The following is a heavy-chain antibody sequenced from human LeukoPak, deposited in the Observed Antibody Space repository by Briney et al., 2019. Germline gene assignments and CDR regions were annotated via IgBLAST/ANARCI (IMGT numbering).Heavy chain of an antibody. CDR2: IYHSGST. J-gene: IGHJ5*02. V-gene: IGHV4-4*02. CDR3: ARKYPDHWFDP. Sequence: SETLSLTCVVSGGSISSSNWWSWVRQPPGKGLEWIGEIYHSGSTNYNPSLKSRVTISVGKSKNQFSLKLSSVTAADTAVYYCARKYPDHWFDPWGQGTLVTVSS. CDR1: GGSISSSNW. D-gene: IGHD6-6*01.